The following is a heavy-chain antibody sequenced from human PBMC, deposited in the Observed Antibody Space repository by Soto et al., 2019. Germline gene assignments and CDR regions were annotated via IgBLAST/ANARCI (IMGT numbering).Heavy chain of an antibody. CDR2: IIPIFGTA. CDR1: GGTFSSYA. Sequence: SVKVSCKASGGTFSSYAISWVRQAPGQGLEWMGGIIPIFGTANYAQKFQGRVTITADESTRTAYMELSSLRSEDTAVYYCARERGLRYFDWLFRPDAFDIWGQGTMVTVS. D-gene: IGHD3-9*01. J-gene: IGHJ3*02. V-gene: IGHV1-69*13. CDR3: ARERGLRYFDWLFRPDAFDI.